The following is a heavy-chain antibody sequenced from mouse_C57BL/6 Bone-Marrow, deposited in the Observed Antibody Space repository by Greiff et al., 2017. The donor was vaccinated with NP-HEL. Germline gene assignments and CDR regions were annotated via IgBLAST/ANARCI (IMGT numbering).Heavy chain of an antibody. V-gene: IGHV1-50*01. CDR2: IDPSDSYT. Sequence: QVQLQQPGAELVKPGASVKLSCKASGYTFTSYWMQWVKQRPGQGLEWIGEIDPSDSYTNYNQKFKGKATLTVDTSSSTAYMQLSSLTSEDSAVYYCERDSSGFPYYAMDYWGQETSVTVSS. CDR3: ERDSSGFPYYAMDY. J-gene: IGHJ4*01. D-gene: IGHD3-2*02. CDR1: GYTFTSYW.